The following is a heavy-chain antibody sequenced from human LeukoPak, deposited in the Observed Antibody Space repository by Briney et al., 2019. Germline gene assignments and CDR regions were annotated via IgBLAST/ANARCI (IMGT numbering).Heavy chain of an antibody. J-gene: IGHJ4*02. V-gene: IGHV3-74*01. CDR3: ARGRALYDILTLGY. CDR2: INSNGSST. Sequence: GGSLRLSCAASGFTFSSYCMHWVRQAPGKGLVWVSRINSNGSSTSYADSVKGRFTISRDNAKNTLYLQMNSLRAEDTAVYYCARGRALYDILTLGYWGQGTLVTVSS. CDR1: GFTFSSYC. D-gene: IGHD3-9*01.